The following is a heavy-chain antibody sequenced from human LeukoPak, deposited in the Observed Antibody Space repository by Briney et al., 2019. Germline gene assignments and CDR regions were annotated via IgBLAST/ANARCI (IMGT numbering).Heavy chain of an antibody. CDR3: ARPTKGDSYGYYYYHMDV. J-gene: IGHJ6*03. CDR1: GGSISSSSYY. Sequence: SETLTLTCTVSGGSISSSSYYWGWIRQPPGKGLEWIGSIYYSGSTYYNPSPKSRVTISVDTSKNQFSLKLSSVTAADTAVYYCARPTKGDSYGYYYYHMDVWGKGTTVTVSS. D-gene: IGHD5-18*01. V-gene: IGHV4-39*01. CDR2: IYYSGST.